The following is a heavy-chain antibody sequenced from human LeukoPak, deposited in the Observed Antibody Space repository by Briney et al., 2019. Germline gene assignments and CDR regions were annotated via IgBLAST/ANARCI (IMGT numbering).Heavy chain of an antibody. CDR1: GYTFTSYY. CDR2: INPSGGST. V-gene: IGHV1-46*01. J-gene: IGHJ4*02. D-gene: IGHD4-17*01. CDR3: ARAYSTVTTTDY. Sequence: ASVKVSCKASGYTFTSYYMNWVRQAPGQGLEWMGIINPSGGSTSYAQKFQGRVTMTRDTSTSTVYMELSSLRSEDTAVYYCARAYSTVTTTDYWGQGTLVTVSS.